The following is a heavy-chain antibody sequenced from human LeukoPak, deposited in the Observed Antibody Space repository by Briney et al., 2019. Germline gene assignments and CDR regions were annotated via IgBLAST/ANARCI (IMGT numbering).Heavy chain of an antibody. D-gene: IGHD3-10*01. J-gene: IGHJ4*02. V-gene: IGHV3-23*01. CDR1: GFIFSSYA. CDR3: AIPDYYGSGSYFDY. CDR2: ISGSGGST. Sequence: QTGGSLRLSCAASGFIFSSYAMSWVRQAPGKGLEWVSAISGSGGSTYYADSVKGRFTISRDNSKNTLYLQMNSLRAEDTAVYYCAIPDYYGSGSYFDYWGQGTLVTVSS.